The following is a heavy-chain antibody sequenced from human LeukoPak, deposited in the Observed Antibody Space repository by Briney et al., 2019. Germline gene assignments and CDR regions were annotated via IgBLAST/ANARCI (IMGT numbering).Heavy chain of an antibody. J-gene: IGHJ4*02. CDR3: AKDLDGYKSSLDY. V-gene: IGHV3-30*18. CDR2: ISYDGSNK. Sequence: PGGSLRLSCAASGFTFSSYGMHWVRQAPGKGLEWVAVISYDGSNKYYADSVKGRFTISRDNSKNTLYLQMNSLRAEDTAVYYCAKDLDGYKSSLDYWGQGTLVTVSS. CDR1: GFTFSSYG. D-gene: IGHD5-24*01.